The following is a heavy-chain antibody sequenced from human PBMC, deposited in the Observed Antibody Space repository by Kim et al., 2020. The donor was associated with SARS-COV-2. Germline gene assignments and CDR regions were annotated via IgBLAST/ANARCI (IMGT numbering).Heavy chain of an antibody. CDR1: GASISTGSNY. CDR2: IYYDGST. CDR3: ARQWGQNWFDP. J-gene: IGHJ5*02. D-gene: IGHD1-26*01. Sequence: SETLSLTCTVSGASISTGSNYWGYIRQAPGKGLEWIGRIYYDGSTYYNPSLKSRVSISVDTSKKQFPLKLSSVTAADTALYYCARQWGQNWFDPWGQGTLVTVSS. V-gene: IGHV4-39*01.